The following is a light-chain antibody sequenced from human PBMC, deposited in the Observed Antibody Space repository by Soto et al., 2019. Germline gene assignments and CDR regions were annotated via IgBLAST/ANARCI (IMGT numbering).Light chain of an antibody. CDR2: DDS. CDR3: QVWDSSSDRV. Sequence: SYELTQPPSVSVAPGQTARITCGGNNIGSKSVHWHQQKPGQAPVLVVYDDSDRPSGIPERFSGSNSGNTATLTISRVEAGDEADYYCQVWDSSSDRVFGGGTKVTVL. CDR1: NIGSKS. J-gene: IGLJ3*02. V-gene: IGLV3-21*02.